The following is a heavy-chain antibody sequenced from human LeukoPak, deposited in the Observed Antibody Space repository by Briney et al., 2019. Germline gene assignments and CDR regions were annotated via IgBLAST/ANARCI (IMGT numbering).Heavy chain of an antibody. CDR2: FDREDGET. Sequence: EASVKVSCKVSGYTLTEISLHWVRQAPGKGLEWMGGFDREDGETMYAQKFQGRVTMTEDTSTDTAFMELSSLRSEDTAVYYCATVAYSYGAFDYWGQGTLVTVSS. J-gene: IGHJ4*02. D-gene: IGHD5-18*01. V-gene: IGHV1-24*01. CDR1: GYTLTEIS. CDR3: ATVAYSYGAFDY.